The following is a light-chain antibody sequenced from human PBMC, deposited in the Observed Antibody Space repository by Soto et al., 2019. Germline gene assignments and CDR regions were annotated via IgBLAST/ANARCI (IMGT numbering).Light chain of an antibody. Sequence: EIVLTQSPGTLSLSPGERATLSCRASQSVARNLLAWFQQRPGQPPRLLIYDAIGRATGIPDRFSGSGSATEFTLTINRLEHADFAVYYCHQYASSPLTFGQGTKLEIK. CDR3: HQYASSPLT. CDR1: QSVARNL. V-gene: IGKV3-20*01. CDR2: DAI. J-gene: IGKJ2*01.